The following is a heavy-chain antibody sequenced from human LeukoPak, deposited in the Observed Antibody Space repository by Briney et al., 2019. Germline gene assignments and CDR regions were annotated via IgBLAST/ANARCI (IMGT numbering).Heavy chain of an antibody. J-gene: IGHJ4*02. D-gene: IGHD5-24*01. Sequence: TSVKVSCKASGFTFTNSAMQWVRQARGQRLEWIGWIVVASGNTKYAQKFQERVTITRDRSTRKAYKELNRLRPEDTAVYYCAAAPIEMQPPGFDYWGQGTLVTVSS. CDR3: AAAPIEMQPPGFDY. CDR2: IVVASGNT. CDR1: GFTFTNSA. V-gene: IGHV1-58*02.